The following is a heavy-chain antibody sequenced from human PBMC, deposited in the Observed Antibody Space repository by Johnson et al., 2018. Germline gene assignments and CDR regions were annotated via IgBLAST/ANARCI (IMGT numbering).Heavy chain of an antibody. CDR2: INPSGGRT. V-gene: IGHV1-46*01. Sequence: QVQLVESGAEVKKXGASXKVXCKASGDTFTNYYFHWVRQAPGQGLEWMGIINPSGGRTSYAQSFQGRVNMTRDTSTSTVFMELSSLRSDDTAVYYCARNVGESSPGVFDYWGQGTLVTVSS. CDR1: GDTFTNYY. D-gene: IGHD3-16*02. CDR3: ARNVGESSPGVFDY. J-gene: IGHJ4*02.